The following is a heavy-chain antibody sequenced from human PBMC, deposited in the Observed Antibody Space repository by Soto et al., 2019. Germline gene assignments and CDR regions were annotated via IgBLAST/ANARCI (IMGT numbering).Heavy chain of an antibody. CDR3: ARALKDVQGPYYYDSSGYLVWFDP. Sequence: SETLSLTCTVSGGSISSGGYYWSWIRQHPGKGLEWIGYIYYSGSTYYNPSLKSRVTISVDTSKNQFSLKLSSVTAADTAVYYCARALKDVQGPYYYDSSGYLVWFDPWGQGTLVTVSS. CDR2: IYYSGST. D-gene: IGHD3-22*01. CDR1: GGSISSGGYY. V-gene: IGHV4-31*03. J-gene: IGHJ5*02.